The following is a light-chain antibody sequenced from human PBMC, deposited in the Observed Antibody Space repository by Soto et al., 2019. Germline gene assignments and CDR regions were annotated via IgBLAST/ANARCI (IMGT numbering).Light chain of an antibody. Sequence: EIVMTQSPATLSVSPGETATLSCRASQSVSGNLAWYQQKPGQAPRLLIYGASTRATGIPARFSGSGYGTDFTLTISSLQSEDFAVYYCQQYNNWLPFTFGPGTKVDIK. CDR2: GAS. CDR1: QSVSGN. J-gene: IGKJ3*01. CDR3: QQYNNWLPFT. V-gene: IGKV3-15*01.